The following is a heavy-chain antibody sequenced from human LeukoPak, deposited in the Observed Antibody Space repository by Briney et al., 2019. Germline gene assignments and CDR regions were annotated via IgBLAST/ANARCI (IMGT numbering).Heavy chain of an antibody. CDR2: INPNSGGT. Sequence: ASVKVSCKASGYTFTGYNMHWVRQAPGQGLEWMGWINPNSGGTNYAQKFQGRVTMTRDTSISTAYMELSRLRSDDTAVYYCARGTWFGEHWFDPWGQGTLVTVSS. CDR1: GYTFTGYN. D-gene: IGHD3-10*01. CDR3: ARGTWFGEHWFDP. V-gene: IGHV1-2*02. J-gene: IGHJ5*02.